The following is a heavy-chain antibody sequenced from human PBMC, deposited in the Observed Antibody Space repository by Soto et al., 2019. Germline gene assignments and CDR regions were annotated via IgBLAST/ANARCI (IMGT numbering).Heavy chain of an antibody. CDR3: ARQGYNYGGGYFDY. Sequence: EVQLVESGGGLVQPGGSLRLSCAASGVTVSSNYMSWVRQAPGKGLEWVSVIYSGGNTYYADSVKGRFTICRDNSKNTLDLQMNSLRAEDTAVYYCARQGYNYGGGYFDYWGQGTLVTVSS. D-gene: IGHD5-18*01. CDR1: GVTVSSNY. CDR2: IYSGGNT. V-gene: IGHV3-66*04. J-gene: IGHJ4*02.